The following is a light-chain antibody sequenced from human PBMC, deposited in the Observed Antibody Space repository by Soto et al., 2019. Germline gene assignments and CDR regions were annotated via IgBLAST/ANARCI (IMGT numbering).Light chain of an antibody. Sequence: DIQMTQSPSSLSASVGDRVTITCRASQGISNYLAWYQQKPGKVPKLLIYAASTLQSGVPSRFSGSGSGTYFTLTISSLQPEDGATYYCQKYNSAPLTFGGGTKVEIK. CDR2: AAS. J-gene: IGKJ4*01. CDR3: QKYNSAPLT. CDR1: QGISNY. V-gene: IGKV1-27*01.